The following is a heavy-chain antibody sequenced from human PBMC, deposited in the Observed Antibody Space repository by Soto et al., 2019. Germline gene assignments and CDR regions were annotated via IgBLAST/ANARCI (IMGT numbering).Heavy chain of an antibody. Sequence: GGSLRLSCAASGFTFSDYYMSWIRPAPGKGLEWVSYISSSGSTIYYADSVKGRFTISRDNAKNSLYLQMNSLRAEDTAVYYCAESSDSSGWYVPFVYWGQGTLVTVSS. V-gene: IGHV3-11*01. D-gene: IGHD6-19*01. CDR3: AESSDSSGWYVPFVY. CDR1: GFTFSDYY. J-gene: IGHJ4*02. CDR2: ISSSGSTI.